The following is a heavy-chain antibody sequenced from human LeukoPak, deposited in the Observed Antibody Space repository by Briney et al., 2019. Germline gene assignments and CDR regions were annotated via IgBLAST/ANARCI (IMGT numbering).Heavy chain of an antibody. D-gene: IGHD3-10*01. CDR2: IYYSGST. J-gene: IGHJ5*02. CDR3: ARRGPITMVRGVTENWFDP. CDR1: GGSISSGDYY. V-gene: IGHV4-30-4*01. Sequence: PSQTLSLTCTVSGGSISSGDYYWSWIRQPPGKGLEWIGYIYYSGSTNYNPSLKSRVTISVDTSKNQFSLKLSSVTAADTAVYYCARRGPITMVRGVTENWFDPWGQGTLVTVSS.